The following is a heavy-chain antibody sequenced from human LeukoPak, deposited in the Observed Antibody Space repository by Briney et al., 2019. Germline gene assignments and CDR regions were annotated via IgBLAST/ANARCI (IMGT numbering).Heavy chain of an antibody. V-gene: IGHV1-18*01. D-gene: IGHD6-13*01. J-gene: IGHJ4*02. CDR1: GYTFTSYD. CDR3: ARNDKAAAPYTPFDY. CDR2: ISIYNDKT. Sequence: ASVKVSCKTSGYTFTSYDISWVRQAPGQGLEWMGWISIYNDKTNYAQKVQGRVTMTTDTSTNTAYMELRSLRSDDTAVYYCARNDKAAAPYTPFDYWGQGTLVTVSS.